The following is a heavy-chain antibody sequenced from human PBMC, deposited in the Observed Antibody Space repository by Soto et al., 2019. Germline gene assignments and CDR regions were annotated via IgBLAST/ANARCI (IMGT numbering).Heavy chain of an antibody. V-gene: IGHV4-39*01. Sequence: PSETLSLTCTVSGGSISGSHYHWGWIRQPPGKGLECSGSIHYRARFVYKPPLLRRVPISVDTSKNQYSLHPNSVTATDTAVYYCALTPTIEVAGPDFWGQGNLVNV. J-gene: IGHJ4*02. D-gene: IGHD6-19*01. CDR3: ALTPTIEVAGPDF. CDR2: IHYRARF. CDR1: GGSISGSHYH.